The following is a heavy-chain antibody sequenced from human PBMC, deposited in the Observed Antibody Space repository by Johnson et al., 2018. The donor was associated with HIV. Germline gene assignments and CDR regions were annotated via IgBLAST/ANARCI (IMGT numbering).Heavy chain of an antibody. J-gene: IGHJ3*02. CDR1: GFTFSSHA. D-gene: IGHD6-13*01. CDR2: ISGRGGTT. Sequence: VQLVESGGGVVQPGRSLRLSCAASGFTFSSHAMSWVRQAPGKGLEWVSAISGRGGTTYYADSVKGRFTISRDNSKNTLYLQMNSLRAEDTAVYYCATGASSTWSLGALDIWGQGTMVTVSS. CDR3: ATGASSTWSLGALDI. V-gene: IGHV3-23*04.